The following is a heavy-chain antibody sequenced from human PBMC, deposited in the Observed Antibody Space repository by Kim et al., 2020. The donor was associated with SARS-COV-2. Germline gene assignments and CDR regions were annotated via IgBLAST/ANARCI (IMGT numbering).Heavy chain of an antibody. V-gene: IGHV4-59*01. CDR2: MHYIGRV. J-gene: IGHJ3*02. CDR1: GGSLSPYY. Sequence: SETLSLTCTVSGGSLSPYYWSWIRQPPGKGLEWIGYMHYIGRVNYSPSLKSRFAISVDTSKNHFSLNLTSVTAADTAKYFCARFQHGSGSYLDPFDIWGQGTLVTVSS. CDR3: ARFQHGSGSYLDPFDI. D-gene: IGHD3-10*01.